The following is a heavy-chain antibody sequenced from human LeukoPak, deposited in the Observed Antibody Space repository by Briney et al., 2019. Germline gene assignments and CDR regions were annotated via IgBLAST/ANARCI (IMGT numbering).Heavy chain of an antibody. D-gene: IGHD5-18*01. J-gene: IGHJ4*02. CDR1: GGSFSGYY. CDR3: ARGRGGYSYGHRPYFDY. V-gene: IGHV4-34*01. CDR2: INHSGST. Sequence: SETLSLTCAVYGGSFSGYYWSWIRQPPGKGLEWIGEINHSGSTNYNPSLKSRVTISVDTSKNQFSLKLSSVTAADTAVYYCARGRGGYSYGHRPYFDYWGQGTLVTVSS.